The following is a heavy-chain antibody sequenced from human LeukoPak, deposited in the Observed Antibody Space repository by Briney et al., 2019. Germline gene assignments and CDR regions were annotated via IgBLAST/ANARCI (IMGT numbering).Heavy chain of an antibody. D-gene: IGHD2-21*02. CDR2: ISGSGGST. V-gene: IGHV3-23*01. Sequence: PGGSLRLSCAASGFTFSSYAMSWVRQAPGKGLEWVSAISGSGGSTYYADSVKGRFTISRDNSKNTLYLQMNSLRAEDTAVYYCAKVHVFCGGDCPSYYYYGMDVWGQGTTVTVSS. J-gene: IGHJ6*02. CDR3: AKVHVFCGGDCPSYYYYGMDV. CDR1: GFTFSSYA.